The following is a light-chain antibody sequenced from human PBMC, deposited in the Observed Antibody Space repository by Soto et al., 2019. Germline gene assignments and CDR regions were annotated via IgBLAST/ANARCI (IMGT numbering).Light chain of an antibody. CDR2: EGS. J-gene: IGLJ1*01. CDR3: CSYAGSSTFV. Sequence: SVLTRPASESGSPGQSITLSFTGTSSDLGSYNLVSWYQQHPGKAPKLMIYEGSKRPSGVSYRFSGSKSGNTASLTISGLQTEDEADYYCCSYAGSSTFVFGTGTKVTVL. CDR1: SSDLGSYNL. V-gene: IGLV2-23*01.